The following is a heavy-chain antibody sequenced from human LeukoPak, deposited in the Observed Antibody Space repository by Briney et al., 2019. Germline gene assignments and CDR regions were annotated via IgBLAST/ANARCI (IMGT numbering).Heavy chain of an antibody. J-gene: IGHJ3*02. CDR1: GFTFSSYA. D-gene: IGHD3-10*01. CDR2: ISYDGSNK. V-gene: IGHV3-30-3*01. Sequence: QPGGSLRLSCAASGFTFSSYAMHWVRQAPGKGLEWVAVISYDGSNKYYADSVKGRFTISRDNSKNTLYLQMNSLRAEDTAVYYCARARATMVRGVIDAFDIWGQGTMATVSS. CDR3: ARARATMVRGVIDAFDI.